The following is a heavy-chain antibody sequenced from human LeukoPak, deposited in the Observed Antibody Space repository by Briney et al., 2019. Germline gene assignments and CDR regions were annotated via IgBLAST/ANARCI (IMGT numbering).Heavy chain of an antibody. Sequence: PGGSLRLSCAASGITFSSYGMHWVRQAPGKGLEWVAFIRYDGTKKYYADSVKGRFTTSRDNSKNTLYLQMNSLRAEDTAVYYCAKILNYYYYYMDVWGKGTTVTVS. J-gene: IGHJ6*03. V-gene: IGHV3-30*02. CDR2: IRYDGTKK. CDR3: AKILNYYYYYMDV. CDR1: GITFSSYG.